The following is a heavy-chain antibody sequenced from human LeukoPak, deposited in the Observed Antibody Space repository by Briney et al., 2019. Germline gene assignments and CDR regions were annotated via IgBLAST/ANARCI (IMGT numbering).Heavy chain of an antibody. CDR3: AKRYCSSTTCNYYYFYAMDV. CDR2: ISGSGGST. Sequence: PGGSLRLSCAASGFTFGTYGMHWVRQAPGKGLEWVAGISGSGGSTYYADSVKGRFTISRDNSKNTLYMQMNSLRVEDTAVYYCAKRYCSSTTCNYYYFYAMDVWGQGTTVTVSS. J-gene: IGHJ6*02. D-gene: IGHD2-2*01. V-gene: IGHV3-23*01. CDR1: GFTFGTYG.